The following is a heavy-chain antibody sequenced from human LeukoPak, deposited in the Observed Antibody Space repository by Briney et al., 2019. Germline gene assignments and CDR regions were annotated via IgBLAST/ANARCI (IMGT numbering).Heavy chain of an antibody. CDR3: ARGGIAAAPYYYYYYMDV. D-gene: IGHD6-13*01. CDR2: ISSSSSTI. Sequence: GGSLRLSCAASGFSFSNEMNWVRQAPGKGLEWVSYISSSSSTIYYADSVKGRFTISRDNAKNSLYLQMNSLRAEDTAVYYCARGGIAAAPYYYYYYMDVWGKGTTVTVSS. J-gene: IGHJ6*03. CDR1: GFSFSNE. V-gene: IGHV3-48*03.